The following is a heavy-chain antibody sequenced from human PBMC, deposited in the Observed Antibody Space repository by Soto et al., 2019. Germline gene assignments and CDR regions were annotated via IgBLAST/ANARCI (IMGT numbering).Heavy chain of an antibody. J-gene: IGHJ5*02. CDR2: ISSYNGDA. CDR1: GYTFTSNA. Sequence: ASVKVSCKASGYTFTSNAISWVRQAPGQGLEWMGWISSYNGDAKYAQKFQDRVTMTTDTSTSTAHMELRSLTSDDTAVYYCARKNGYCSGGSCYFWFDPWGQGTPVTVSS. CDR3: ARKNGYCSGGSCYFWFDP. D-gene: IGHD2-15*01. V-gene: IGHV1-18*04.